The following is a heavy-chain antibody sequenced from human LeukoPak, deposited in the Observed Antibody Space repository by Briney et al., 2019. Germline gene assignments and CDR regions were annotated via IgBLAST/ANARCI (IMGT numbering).Heavy chain of an antibody. D-gene: IGHD6-19*01. J-gene: IGHJ5*02. CDR2: IIPIFGTA. CDR1: GGTFSSYA. CDR3: AVKWVAVAGGPYNWFDP. V-gene: IGHV1-69*05. Sequence: SVTVSCTASGGTFSSYAISWVRQAPGQGLEWMGGIIPIFGTANYAQKFQGRVTITTDESTSTAHMELSSLRSEDTAVYYCAVKWVAVAGGPYNWFDPWGQGTLVTVSS.